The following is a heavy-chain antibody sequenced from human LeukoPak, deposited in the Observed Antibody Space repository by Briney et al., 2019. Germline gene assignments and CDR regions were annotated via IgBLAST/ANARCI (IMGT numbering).Heavy chain of an antibody. CDR1: GGTFSTYA. Sequence: GSSVKVSCKASGGTFSTYAISWVRQAPGQGLEWMGGIIPIFGTSNYAEKFQGRVTITADESTSTAYIELSSLNSEDTAVYYCARTIAARTYYYYYMDVWGKGTTVTASS. V-gene: IGHV1-69*01. CDR3: ARTIAARTYYYYYMDV. CDR2: IIPIFGTS. J-gene: IGHJ6*03. D-gene: IGHD6-6*01.